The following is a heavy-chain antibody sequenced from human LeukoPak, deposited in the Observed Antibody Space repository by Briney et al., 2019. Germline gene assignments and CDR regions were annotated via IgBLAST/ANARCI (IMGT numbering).Heavy chain of an antibody. Sequence: GGSLRLSCVASGFTFSNYAMTWVRQAPGKGLEWVSGISGSADSTYYADSVKGRFTISRDNSRNTLYLETNSLRVEDTAIFHCAAAYCSTTACSPLAYWGQGILVTVSS. V-gene: IGHV3-23*01. J-gene: IGHJ4*02. CDR2: ISGSADST. CDR1: GFTFSNYA. D-gene: IGHD2-2*01. CDR3: AAAYCSTTACSPLAY.